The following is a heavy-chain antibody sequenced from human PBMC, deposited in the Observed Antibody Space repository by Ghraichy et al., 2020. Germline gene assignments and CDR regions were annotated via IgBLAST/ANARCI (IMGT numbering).Heavy chain of an antibody. J-gene: IGHJ5*02. V-gene: IGHV3-30*18. D-gene: IGHD6-19*01. CDR3: AKDGGQWLHNNWFDP. CDR2: ISYDGSNK. Sequence: LSLTCAASGFTFSSYGMHWVRQAPGKGLEWVAVISYDGSNKYYADSVKGRFTISRDNSKNTLYLQMNSLRAEDTAVYYCAKDGGQWLHNNWFDPWGQGTLVTVSS. CDR1: GFTFSSYG.